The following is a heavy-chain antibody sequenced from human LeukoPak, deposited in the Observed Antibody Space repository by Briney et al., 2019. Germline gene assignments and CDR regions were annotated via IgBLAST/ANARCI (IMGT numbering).Heavy chain of an antibody. Sequence: GGSLRLSCVGSPVTFGTSAMSWVRQAPGRGLEWVSAVSAGGTNTYYADSVEGRFTISRDNSKDTLYLHMDSLRVEDTAQYFCARINCSGGTCYDYFDDWGQGTLVTVSS. D-gene: IGHD2-15*01. CDR2: VSAGGTNT. V-gene: IGHV3-23*01. CDR1: PVTFGTSA. CDR3: ARINCSGGTCYDYFDD. J-gene: IGHJ4*02.